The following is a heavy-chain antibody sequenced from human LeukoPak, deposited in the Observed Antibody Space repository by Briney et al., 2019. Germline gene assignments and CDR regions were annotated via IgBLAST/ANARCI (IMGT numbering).Heavy chain of an antibody. D-gene: IGHD2-2*02. CDR3: ARVGRYCSSTSCYIAY. Sequence: ASVKVSCKASGYTFTGYYMHWVRQAPGQGLEWMGWINPNSGGTNYAQKFQGRVTMTRDTSISTAYMELSRLRSDDTAVYYCARVGRYCSSTSCYIAYWGQGTLVIVSS. CDR2: INPNSGGT. CDR1: GYTFTGYY. J-gene: IGHJ4*02. V-gene: IGHV1-2*02.